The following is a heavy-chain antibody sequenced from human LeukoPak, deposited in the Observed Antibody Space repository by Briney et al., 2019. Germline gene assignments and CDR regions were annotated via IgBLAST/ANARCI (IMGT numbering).Heavy chain of an antibody. Sequence: SETLSLTCTVSGGSISSSSYYWGWIRQPPGKGLEWIGSIYYSGSTYYNPSLKSRVTISVDTSKNQFSLKLSSVTAADTAVYYCARHIGGYSLDAFDIWGQGIMVTVSS. CDR2: IYYSGST. J-gene: IGHJ3*02. CDR1: GGSISSSSYY. CDR3: ARHIGGYSLDAFDI. D-gene: IGHD5-18*01. V-gene: IGHV4-39*01.